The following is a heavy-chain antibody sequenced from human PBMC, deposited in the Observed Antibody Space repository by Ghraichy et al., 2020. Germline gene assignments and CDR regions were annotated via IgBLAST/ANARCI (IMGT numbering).Heavy chain of an antibody. Sequence: SETLSLTCAVYGGSFSGYYWSWIRQPPGKGLEWIGEINHSGSTNYNPSLKSRVTISVDTSKNQFSLKLSSVTAADTAVYYCASRGFWSGRNWFDPWGQGTLVTVSS. CDR2: INHSGST. D-gene: IGHD3-3*01. CDR1: GGSFSGYY. V-gene: IGHV4-34*01. CDR3: ASRGFWSGRNWFDP. J-gene: IGHJ5*02.